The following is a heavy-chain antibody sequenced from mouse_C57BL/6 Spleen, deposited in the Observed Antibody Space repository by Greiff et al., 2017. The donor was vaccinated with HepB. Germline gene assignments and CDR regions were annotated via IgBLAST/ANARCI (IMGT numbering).Heavy chain of an antibody. CDR3: ARSGKIPHDY. D-gene: IGHD5-1-1*01. J-gene: IGHJ2*01. V-gene: IGHV1-82*01. Sequence: QVQLQQSGPELVKPGASVKISCKASGYAFSSSWMNWVKQRPGKGLEWIGRIYPGDGDTNYNGKFKGKATLTADKSSSTAYMQLSSLTSEDSAVYFCARSGKIPHDYWGQGTTLTVSS. CDR2: IYPGDGDT. CDR1: GYAFSSSW.